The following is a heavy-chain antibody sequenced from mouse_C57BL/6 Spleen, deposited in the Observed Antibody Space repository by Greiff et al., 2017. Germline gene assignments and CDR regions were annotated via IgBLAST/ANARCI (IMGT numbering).Heavy chain of an antibody. V-gene: IGHV5-17*01. CDR3: ARVTIYDDYGGGAMDY. CDR2: ISSGSSTI. J-gene: IGHJ4*01. CDR1: GFTFSDYG. Sequence: EVQLVESGGGLVKPGGSLKLSCAASGFTFSDYGMHWVRQAPEKGLEWVAYISSGSSTIYYADTVKGRFTISRDNAKNTLFLQMTSMRSEDTAMYYCARVTIYDDYGGGAMDYWGQGTSVTVAS. D-gene: IGHD2-4*01.